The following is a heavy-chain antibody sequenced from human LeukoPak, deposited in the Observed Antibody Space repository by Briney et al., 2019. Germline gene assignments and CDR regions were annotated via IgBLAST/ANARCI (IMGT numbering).Heavy chain of an antibody. D-gene: IGHD5-18*01. J-gene: IGHJ4*02. CDR2: IYSGDSDT. CDR3: ARLYRGYSYGYPYYFDY. V-gene: IGHV5-51*01. Sequence: GESLKISCKGSGYSFTSYWIGWVRQMPGKGLEWMGIIYSGDSDTRYSPSFQGQVTISADKSISTAYLQWSSLKASDTAMYYCARLYRGYSYGYPYYFDYWGQGTLVTVSS. CDR1: GYSFTSYW.